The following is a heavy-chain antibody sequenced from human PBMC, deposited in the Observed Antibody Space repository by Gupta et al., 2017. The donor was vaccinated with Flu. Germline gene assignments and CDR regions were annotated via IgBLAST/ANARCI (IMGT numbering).Heavy chain of an antibody. CDR3: ARGMNSGWNYFDT. Sequence: QVQLQESGPGVVKPSEARSLTCTVAGGSVSSGSYYWSWIRQPPGKGLEWIGYMYYSGSTNYNPSLKSRVTISVDTSKNQFSLELSSVTAADTAVYNCARGMNSGWNYFDTWGQGTLVTVSS. D-gene: IGHD6-19*01. CDR1: GGSVSSGSYY. CDR2: MYYSGST. J-gene: IGHJ4*02. V-gene: IGHV4-61*01.